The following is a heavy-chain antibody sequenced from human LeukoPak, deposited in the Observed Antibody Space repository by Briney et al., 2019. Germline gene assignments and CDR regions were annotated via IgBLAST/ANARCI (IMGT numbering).Heavy chain of an antibody. V-gene: IGHV3-23*01. Sequence: QSGGSLRLSRVASGFSFSNYGMTWVRQAPGRGLEWVSGIGGSDDRIEYAASVRGRFAISRDNSKNTLYLQMNSLRAEDSAVYICARRGTTGPHNWFDSWGQGNLVTVSS. CDR1: GFSFSNYG. J-gene: IGHJ5*01. D-gene: IGHD3-16*01. CDR2: IGGSDDRI. CDR3: ARRGTTGPHNWFDS.